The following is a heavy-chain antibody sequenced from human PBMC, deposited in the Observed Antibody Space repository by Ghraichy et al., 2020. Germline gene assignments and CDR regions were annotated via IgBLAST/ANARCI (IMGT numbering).Heavy chain of an antibody. CDR3: ARGSRVVRFYYYDGMDV. D-gene: IGHD4-23*01. CDR2: ITSSSRTI. Sequence: GGSLRLSCVGSGFTFSSLSMNWVRQSPGKGLEWVSYITSSSRTIFYADSVKGRFTISRDNAQNSLSLQMNSLRDEDTAVYYCARGSRVVRFYYYDGMDVWGQGTTVIVSS. J-gene: IGHJ6*02. V-gene: IGHV3-48*02. CDR1: GFTFSSLS.